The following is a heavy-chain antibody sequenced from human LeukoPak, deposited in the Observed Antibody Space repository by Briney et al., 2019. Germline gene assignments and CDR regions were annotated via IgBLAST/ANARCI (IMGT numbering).Heavy chain of an antibody. CDR2: IIPIFGTA. Sequence: ASVKVSCKASGGTFGSYSITWVRQTPGQGREWMGGIIPIFGTANYAQKFQGRVTITADESTSTAYMERSSLRSEDTAVYYCARDSRYGHPDHAFDIWGQGKMVTVSS. D-gene: IGHD4-17*01. CDR3: ARDSRYGHPDHAFDI. CDR1: GGTFGSYS. J-gene: IGHJ3*02. V-gene: IGHV1-69*13.